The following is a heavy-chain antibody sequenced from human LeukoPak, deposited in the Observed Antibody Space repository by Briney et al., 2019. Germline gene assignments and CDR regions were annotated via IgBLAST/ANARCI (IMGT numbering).Heavy chain of an antibody. V-gene: IGHV3-48*02. Sequence: GGSLRLSCTTSGFTFRNYGMTWVRQAPGKGLEWVSYISSSSSTIFYADSVKGRFTISRDDAKNSLDLQMYSLRDEDTAMYYCTKLGNHSDDGDYWADGSWGQGTLVTVSS. CDR3: TKLGNHSDDGDYWADGS. CDR2: ISSSSSTI. D-gene: IGHD5-24*01. J-gene: IGHJ5*02. CDR1: GFTFRNYG.